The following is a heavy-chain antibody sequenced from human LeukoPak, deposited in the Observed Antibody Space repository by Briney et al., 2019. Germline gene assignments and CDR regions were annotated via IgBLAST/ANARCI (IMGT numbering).Heavy chain of an antibody. D-gene: IGHD6-19*01. J-gene: IGHJ4*02. CDR3: AKDQGTGFSDFDY. V-gene: IGHV3-7*01. CDR2: IKQDGSEK. Sequence: GGSLRLSCVASGFTFSSYWMSWVRQTPGKGLEWVANIKQDGSEKNYVDSVKGRFTISRDNAKNSLYLQMNSLRADDTAVYYCAKDQGTGFSDFDYWGQGTLVTVSS. CDR1: GFTFSSYW.